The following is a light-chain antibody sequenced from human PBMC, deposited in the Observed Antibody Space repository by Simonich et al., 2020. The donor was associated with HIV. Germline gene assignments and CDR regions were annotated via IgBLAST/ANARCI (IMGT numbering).Light chain of an antibody. CDR3: QQYNNWPPWT. J-gene: IGKJ1*01. CDR2: WAS. V-gene: IGKV4-1*01. CDR1: QSVLYSSNNKNY. Sequence: DIVIMQSPDSLAVSLGERATINCKSSQSVLYSSNNKNYLAWYQQKPGQSPKLLVYWASTRESGVPDRFSGSGSGTDFTLTISSLQAEDVAVYYCQQYNNWPPWTFGQGTKVEIK.